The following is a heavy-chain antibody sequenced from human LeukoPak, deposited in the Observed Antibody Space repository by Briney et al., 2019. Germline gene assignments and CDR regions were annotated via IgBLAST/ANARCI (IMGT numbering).Heavy chain of an antibody. J-gene: IGHJ4*02. CDR3: ARTRDTWLVFDY. Sequence: GGSLRLSCAASGFTFSSYWMHWVRQAPGKGLVRVSRINSDGSSTSYADSVKGRFTISRDNAKNTLYLQMNSLRAEDTAVYYCARTRDTWLVFDYWGQGTLVTVSS. V-gene: IGHV3-74*01. CDR2: INSDGSST. CDR1: GFTFSSYW. D-gene: IGHD6-19*01.